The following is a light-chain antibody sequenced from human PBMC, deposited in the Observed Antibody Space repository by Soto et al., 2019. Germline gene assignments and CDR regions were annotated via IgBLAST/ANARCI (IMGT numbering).Light chain of an antibody. CDR3: HQYNKWPPIP. Sequence: VMTQSPATLSVSPGERATLSCRASHSVRSDLAWYQQKPGQSPRLLIFDASTRATGIPARFSGSGSGTEFTLTISNLQSEDFAVYYCHQYNKWPPIPFGQRRLPAVK. CDR2: DAS. V-gene: IGKV3-15*01. J-gene: IGKJ5*01. CDR1: HSVRSD.